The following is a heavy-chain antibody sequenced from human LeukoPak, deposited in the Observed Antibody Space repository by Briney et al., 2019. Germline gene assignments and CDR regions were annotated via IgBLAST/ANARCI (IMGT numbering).Heavy chain of an antibody. V-gene: IGHV3-9*01. Sequence: GGSLRLSCAASGFTFDDYAMHWVRQAPGKGLEWVSGISWNSGSIGYADSVKGRFTISRDNAKNSLYLQMNSLRAEDTAVYYCAKGGPEYCSNTRCGYYYYYMDVWGKGTTVTVSS. CDR2: ISWNSGSI. CDR3: AKGGPEYCSNTRCGYYYYYMDV. J-gene: IGHJ6*03. D-gene: IGHD2-2*01. CDR1: GFTFDDYA.